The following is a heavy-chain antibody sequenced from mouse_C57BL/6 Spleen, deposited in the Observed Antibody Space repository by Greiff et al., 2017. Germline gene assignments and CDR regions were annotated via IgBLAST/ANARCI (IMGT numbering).Heavy chain of an antibody. D-gene: IGHD1-1*02. Sequence: EVQLVESEGGLVQPGSSMKLSCTASGFTFSDYYMAWVRQVPEKGLEWVANINYDGSSTYYLDSLKSRFIISRDNAKNILYLQMSSLKSEDTATYYCARAIGGPLYAMDYWGQGASVTVSS. CDR3: ARAIGGPLYAMDY. CDR1: GFTFSDYY. CDR2: INYDGSST. J-gene: IGHJ4*01. V-gene: IGHV5-16*01.